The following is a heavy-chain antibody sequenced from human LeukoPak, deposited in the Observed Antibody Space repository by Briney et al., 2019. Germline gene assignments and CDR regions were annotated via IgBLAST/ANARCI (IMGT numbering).Heavy chain of an antibody. Sequence: SEILSLTCAVYGGSFSGYYWSWIRQPPGKGLEWIGEINHSGSTNYNPSLKSRVTISVDTSKNQFSLKLSSVTAADTAVYYCARGAPGYCSSTSCYAPSRPYYYYYYYMDVWGKGTTVTVSS. J-gene: IGHJ6*03. CDR3: ARGAPGYCSSTSCYAPSRPYYYYYYYMDV. D-gene: IGHD2-2*01. V-gene: IGHV4-34*01. CDR1: GGSFSGYY. CDR2: INHSGST.